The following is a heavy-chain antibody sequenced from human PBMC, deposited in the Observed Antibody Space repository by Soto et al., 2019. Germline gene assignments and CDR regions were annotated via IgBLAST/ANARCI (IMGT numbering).Heavy chain of an antibody. D-gene: IGHD3-22*01. CDR1: GGSISSGGYY. V-gene: IGHV4-31*03. Sequence: PSETLSFTCTVSGGSISSGGYYWSWIRQHPGKGLEWIGYIYYSGSTYYNPSLKSRVTISVDTSKNQFSLKLSSVTAADTAVYYCARYYYDSSGYQNDWGQGTLVTVSS. CDR2: IYYSGST. J-gene: IGHJ4*02. CDR3: ARYYYDSSGYQND.